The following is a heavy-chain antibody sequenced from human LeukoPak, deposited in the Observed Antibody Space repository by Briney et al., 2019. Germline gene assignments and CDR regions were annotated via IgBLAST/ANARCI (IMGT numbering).Heavy chain of an antibody. D-gene: IGHD6-13*01. CDR1: GFNLSDYW. Sequence: GGSLRLSCRASGFNLSDYWMHWVRQAPGKGLEWVSVIYSGGTTDYADSVKGRFTISRDTSKNTVSLQMNNLRAEDTAVYYCAGDSASTWFFDYWGQGTLVTVSS. CDR2: IYSGGTT. J-gene: IGHJ4*02. CDR3: AGDSASTWFFDY. V-gene: IGHV3-66*01.